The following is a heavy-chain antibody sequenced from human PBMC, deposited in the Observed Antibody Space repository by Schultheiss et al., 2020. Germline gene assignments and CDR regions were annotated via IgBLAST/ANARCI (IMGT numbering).Heavy chain of an antibody. D-gene: IGHD2-15*01. CDR2: ISSTGTII. Sequence: GGSLRLSCAVSDFTFSSYEMNWVRQAPGKGLEWLSYISSTGTIIYYGDSVKGRFTISRDNAKNSLFLQMNSLRAEDTAVYYCAKEKLSRFRYCSGGSCYSDYYYGMDVWGQGTTVTVSS. V-gene: IGHV3-48*03. CDR3: AKEKLSRFRYCSGGSCYSDYYYGMDV. CDR1: DFTFSSYE. J-gene: IGHJ6*02.